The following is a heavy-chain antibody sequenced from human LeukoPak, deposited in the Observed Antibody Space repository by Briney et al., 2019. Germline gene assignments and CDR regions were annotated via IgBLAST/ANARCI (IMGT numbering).Heavy chain of an antibody. J-gene: IGHJ4*02. CDR1: GGSISFGSFY. V-gene: IGHV4-61*09. D-gene: IGHD6-19*01. Sequence: SETLSLTCTVSGGSISFGSFYWSWIRQPAGKRLEWIGQIYARGTSNYNPSLRSRVTISLDTSKNQFSLNLNSVTAADTAVYYFARASGWYGDYFDSWGQGTLVSVSS. CDR3: ARASGWYGDYFDS. CDR2: IYARGTS.